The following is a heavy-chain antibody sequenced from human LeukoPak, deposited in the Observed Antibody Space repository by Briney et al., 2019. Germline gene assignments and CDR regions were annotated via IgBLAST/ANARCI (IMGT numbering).Heavy chain of an antibody. CDR3: ASGEQQLVLAAFDV. D-gene: IGHD6-13*01. V-gene: IGHV3-30-3*01. J-gene: IGHJ3*01. CDR1: GFTFSNYA. CDR2: ISYDGSNK. Sequence: GGSLRLSCAVSGFTFSNYAMHWVRQAPGKGLEWVAVISYDGSNKYYADSVKGRFSISRDNSRNTLYLQMNSLRVEDTALYYCASGEQQLVLAAFDVWGQGTMVTVS.